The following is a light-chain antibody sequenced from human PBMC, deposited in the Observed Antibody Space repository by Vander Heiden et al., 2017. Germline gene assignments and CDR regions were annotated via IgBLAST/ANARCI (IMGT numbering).Light chain of an antibody. J-gene: IGKJ2*01. V-gene: IGKV3-20*01. Sequence: EIVLTQSPGTLSLSPGERATLSCRASQSVSSSYLAWYQPKPGQAPRLLIYGASSRATGIPDRFSGSWSGTDFTLTISRLEPEDFAVYYCQQYGSSPPVYTFGQGTKLEIK. CDR3: QQYGSSPPVYT. CDR1: QSVSSSY. CDR2: GAS.